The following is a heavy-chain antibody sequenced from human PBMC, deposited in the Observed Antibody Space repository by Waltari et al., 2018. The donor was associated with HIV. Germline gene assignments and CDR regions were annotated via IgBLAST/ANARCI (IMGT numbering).Heavy chain of an antibody. CDR1: GGTFSSYT. D-gene: IGHD3-10*01. J-gene: IGHJ4*02. CDR2: IIPVLDIP. CDR3: ARGREEPLWSGAYYFDY. V-gene: IGHV1-69*04. Sequence: QVQLVQSGAEVKKPGSSVKVSCKASGGTFSSYTINWVRQAPGQGLEWMGRIIPVLDIPMFAQKFEGRVTITADKSTSTAYMELTSLRSDDTAVYYCARGREEPLWSGAYYFDYWGQGTLVTVSS.